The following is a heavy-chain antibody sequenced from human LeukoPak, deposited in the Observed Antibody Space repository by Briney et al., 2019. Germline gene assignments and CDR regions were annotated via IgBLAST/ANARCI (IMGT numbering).Heavy chain of an antibody. D-gene: IGHD2-15*01. J-gene: IGHJ4*02. CDR2: IYYSGST. CDR1: GGSISSSSYY. CDR3: ARTTVVAATPGAFDY. Sequence: SETLSLTCTVSGGSISSSSYYWGWIRQPPGKGLEWIGSIYYSGSTYYNPSLKSRVTISVDTSKNQFSLKLSSVTAADTAVYYCARTTVVAATPGAFDYWGQGTLVTVSS. V-gene: IGHV4-39*07.